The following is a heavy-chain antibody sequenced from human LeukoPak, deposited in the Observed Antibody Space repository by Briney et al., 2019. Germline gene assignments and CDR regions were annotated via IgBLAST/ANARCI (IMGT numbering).Heavy chain of an antibody. CDR3: TKDSDYDGAIYVYGGMHV. Sequence: GVSLSLLCAASGHIYSCYAMSGVRQASGKGLEWVTAISGSGDRTYYADSVKGRFPISRHHYKNTLYVQLHSLRAEHAPVYYCTKDSDYDGAIYVYGGMHVWGQGTSVTVSS. CDR2: ISGSGDRT. V-gene: IGHV3-23*01. D-gene: IGHD3-16*01. CDR1: GHIYSCYA. J-gene: IGHJ6*02.